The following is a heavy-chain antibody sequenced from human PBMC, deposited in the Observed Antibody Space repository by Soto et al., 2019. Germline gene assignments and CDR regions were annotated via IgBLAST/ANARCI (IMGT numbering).Heavy chain of an antibody. J-gene: IGHJ1*01. V-gene: IGHV2-5*02. CDR2: IYWDDDE. CDR1: GFSLSTSGVG. CDR3: AHGVGSGNSAYFQH. Sequence: QITLKESGPTLVKPTQTLTLTCTFSGFSLSTSGVGVGWIRQPPGKALEWLAVIYWDDDERYSSSLKSSLTITKDTSKNQVVLTMTNVDPVDTATYYCAHGVGSGNSAYFQHWGQGTLVTVSS. D-gene: IGHD3-3*01.